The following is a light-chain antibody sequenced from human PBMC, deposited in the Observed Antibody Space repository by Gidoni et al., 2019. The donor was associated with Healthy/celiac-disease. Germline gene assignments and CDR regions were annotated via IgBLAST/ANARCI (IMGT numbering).Light chain of an antibody. V-gene: IGKV1-8*01. J-gene: IGKJ2*01. Sequence: IRLTQSPSSFSASTGDRVTITCRASQGISSYLAWYQQKPGKAPKLLIYAASTLQSGVPSRFSGSGSGTDFTLTISCLQSEDFATYYCQQYYSYPPSFGQGTKLEIK. CDR3: QQYYSYPPS. CDR2: AAS. CDR1: QGISSY.